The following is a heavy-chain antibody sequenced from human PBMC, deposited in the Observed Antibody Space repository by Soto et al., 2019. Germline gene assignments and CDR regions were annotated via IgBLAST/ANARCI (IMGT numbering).Heavy chain of an antibody. V-gene: IGHV1-18*01. CDR1: GFTFTTHG. Sequence: QVQVVQSGNEVKKPGASVKVSCKASGFTFTTHGFTWVRQAPGQGLEWMGWSSALNGYTNYAQKFQGRLTITTNASTSTAYIEMKSLRSHDTSVYYCASPTIIAIGVRTWGQGTLVTVSS. D-gene: IGHD3-22*01. CDR2: SSALNGYT. CDR3: ASPTIIAIGVRT. J-gene: IGHJ5*02.